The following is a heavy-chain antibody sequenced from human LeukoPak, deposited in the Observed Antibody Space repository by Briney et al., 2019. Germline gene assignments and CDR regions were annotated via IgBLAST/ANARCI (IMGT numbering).Heavy chain of an antibody. CDR1: GYTFISYQ. Sequence: ASVKVSCKASGYTFISYQMHWVRQAPGQGLEWMGWMIPNSGNTGYAQNFQGRVTLTRNSSISTAYLELSSLRSEDTAVYYCARGFTHPDHWGQGTLVTVSS. CDR3: ARGFTHPDH. CDR2: MIPNSGNT. J-gene: IGHJ4*02. V-gene: IGHV1-8*02.